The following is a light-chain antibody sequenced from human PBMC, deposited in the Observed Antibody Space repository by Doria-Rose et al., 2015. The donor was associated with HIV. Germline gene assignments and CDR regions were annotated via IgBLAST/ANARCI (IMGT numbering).Light chain of an antibody. J-gene: IGKJ1*01. V-gene: IGKV3-20*01. CDR3: HQYGTSWT. Sequence: VLTQPPGTLSLSPGERATLSCRASQSFSSTYLAWYLQRPGQAPSPLIYDGSTRATGIPDRFSASGSGTDFTLTINRLEPEDFALYYCHQYGTSWTFGQGTKVEI. CDR1: QSFSSTY. CDR2: DGS.